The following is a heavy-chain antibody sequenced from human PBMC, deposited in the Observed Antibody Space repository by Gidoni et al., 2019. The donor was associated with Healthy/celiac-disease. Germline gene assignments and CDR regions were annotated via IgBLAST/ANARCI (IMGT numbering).Heavy chain of an antibody. Sequence: QVQLQQWGAGLLKPSETLSLTCAVYGGSFSGYYWSWIRPPPGKGLEWIGEINHSGSTNYNPSLKSRVTISVDTSKNQFSLKLSSVTAADTAVYYCASLRGLYSSRGWGQGTLVTVSS. D-gene: IGHD6-13*01. CDR3: ASLRGLYSSRG. CDR1: GGSFSGYY. V-gene: IGHV4-34*01. CDR2: INHSGST. J-gene: IGHJ4*02.